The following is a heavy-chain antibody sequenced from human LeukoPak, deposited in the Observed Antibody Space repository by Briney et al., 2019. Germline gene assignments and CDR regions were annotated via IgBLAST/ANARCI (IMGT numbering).Heavy chain of an antibody. CDR2: IYYSGST. Sequence: SETLSLTCTVSGGSISSYYWSWNRQPRGQGLERIGYIYYSGSTNYNPSLKSRVTISVDTSKNQFSLKLSSVTAADTAVYYCAREYYYYGMDVWGQGTTVTVSS. CDR1: GGSISSYY. V-gene: IGHV4-59*01. J-gene: IGHJ6*02. CDR3: AREYYYYGMDV.